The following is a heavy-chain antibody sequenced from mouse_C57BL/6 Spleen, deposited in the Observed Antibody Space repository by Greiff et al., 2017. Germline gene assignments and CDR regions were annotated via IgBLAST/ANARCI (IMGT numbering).Heavy chain of an antibody. CDR2: IDPSDGYT. CDR3: SRTGYDYVWFAY. J-gene: IGHJ3*01. D-gene: IGHD2-4*01. V-gene: IGHV1-69*01. CDR1: GYTFTSYW. Sequence: QVQLQQPGAELVMPGASVKLSCKASGYTFTSYWMHWVKQRPGQGLEWIGEIDPSDGYTNYNQKFKGKSTLTVDKSSSTAYMQLSSLTSEDSAVYYCSRTGYDYVWFAYWGQGTLVTVSA.